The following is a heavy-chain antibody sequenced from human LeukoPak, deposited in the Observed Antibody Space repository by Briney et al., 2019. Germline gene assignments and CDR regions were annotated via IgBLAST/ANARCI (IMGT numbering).Heavy chain of an antibody. D-gene: IGHD3-16*02. J-gene: IGHJ4*02. Sequence: GGSLRLSCATSGFTFSNCAMHWVRQAPGKGLEWVSAISGSGGSTYYADSVKGRFTISRDNSKNTLYLQMNSLRAEDTAVYYCARDDYVWGSYHHFDYWGQGTLVTVSS. CDR3: ARDDYVWGSYHHFDY. CDR1: GFTFSNCA. CDR2: ISGSGGST. V-gene: IGHV3-23*01.